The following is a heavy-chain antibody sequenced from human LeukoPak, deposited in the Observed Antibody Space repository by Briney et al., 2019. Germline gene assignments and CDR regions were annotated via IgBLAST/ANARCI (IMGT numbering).Heavy chain of an antibody. J-gene: IGHJ3*02. Sequence: VASVKVSCKASGYTFTSYGTSWVRQAPGQGLEWMGWINPNSGGTNYAQKFQGWVTMTRDTSISTAYMELSRLRSDDTAVYYCARDQGVEWFQNAFDIWGQGTMVTVSS. CDR1: GYTFTSYG. D-gene: IGHD3-3*01. CDR3: ARDQGVEWFQNAFDI. CDR2: INPNSGGT. V-gene: IGHV1-2*04.